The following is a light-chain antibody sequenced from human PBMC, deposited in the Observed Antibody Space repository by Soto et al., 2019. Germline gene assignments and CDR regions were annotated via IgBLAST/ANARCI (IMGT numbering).Light chain of an antibody. CDR3: QQYNDWPPRWT. CDR1: QSVSTY. V-gene: IGKV3-15*01. CDR2: SAS. J-gene: IGKJ1*01. Sequence: EIGMTQSPSTVSVSPGERATLSCRASQSVSTYLAWYQQKPGQAPRLLIYSASTKATGIPARFSGGGSGTVLTLTIIRLQSEDFAVYICQQYNDWPPRWTFGQGTKVEIK.